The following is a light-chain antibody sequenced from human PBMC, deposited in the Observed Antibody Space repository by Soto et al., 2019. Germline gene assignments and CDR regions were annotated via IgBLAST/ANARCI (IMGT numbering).Light chain of an antibody. Sequence: EIVLTQSPGTLSLSPGERATLSCRASQSVSSSYLAWYQQKPGQAPRLFIYGAASRATGIPYRFSGSGSGTDFTLTISRLEPEDFAVYYCQQYGTSPRTFGQGTKVEIK. CDR1: QSVSSSY. J-gene: IGKJ1*01. CDR2: GAA. V-gene: IGKV3-20*01. CDR3: QQYGTSPRT.